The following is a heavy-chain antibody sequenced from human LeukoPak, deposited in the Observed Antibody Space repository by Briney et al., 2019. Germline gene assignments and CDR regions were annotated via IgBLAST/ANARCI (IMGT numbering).Heavy chain of an antibody. V-gene: IGHV4-39*01. CDR1: GGSISSSTYY. CDR3: ARQGSGGRALDI. CDR2: IYYSGSV. J-gene: IGHJ3*02. Sequence: SETLSLTCSVSGGSISSSTYYWGWIRQPPGKGLEWIGSIYYSGSVNYNPSLKTRVTISADTSKNQMSLKLTSVTAADTALYYCARQGSGGRALDIWGQGTMVTVSS.